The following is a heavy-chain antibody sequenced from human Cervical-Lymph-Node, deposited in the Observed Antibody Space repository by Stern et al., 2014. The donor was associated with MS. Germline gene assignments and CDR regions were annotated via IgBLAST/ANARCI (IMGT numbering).Heavy chain of an antibody. CDR2: IIPIFGIA. J-gene: IGHJ6*02. V-gene: IGHV1-69*17. Sequence: QLVQSGAEVKKPGSSVNVSCKTSGDTFSTYAISWVRQAPGQGLEWMGGIIPIFGIANYAQKFQGRVTITADRSTRTAYMELSSLRSEDTAVYYCARTYYYGSGTYNYYYYHMDVWGQGTTVTVSS. D-gene: IGHD3-10*01. CDR1: GDTFSTYA. CDR3: ARTYYYGSGTYNYYYYHMDV.